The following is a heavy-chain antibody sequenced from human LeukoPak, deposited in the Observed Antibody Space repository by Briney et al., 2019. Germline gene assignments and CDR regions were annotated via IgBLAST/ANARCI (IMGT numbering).Heavy chain of an antibody. CDR1: GFTFSDYY. D-gene: IGHD1-1*01. CDR2: ISSSGSTI. V-gene: IGHV3-11*01. J-gene: IGHJ4*02. Sequence: GGSLRLSCAASGFTFSDYYMSWIRQAPGKGLEWVSYISSSGSTIYYADSVKGRFTISRDNSKNTLYLQMNSLRAEDTAVYYCAKETGTTGVFDYWGQGTLVTVSS. CDR3: AKETGTTGVFDY.